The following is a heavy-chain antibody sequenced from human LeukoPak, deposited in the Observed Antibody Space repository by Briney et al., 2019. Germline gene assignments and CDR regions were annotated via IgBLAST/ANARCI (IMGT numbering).Heavy chain of an antibody. CDR2: ISYDGSNK. V-gene: IGHV3-30*04. J-gene: IGHJ6*03. CDR3: ARDGQWLVRTGYMDV. Sequence: GGSLRLSCAASGFTFSSYAMHWVRQAPGKGLEWVAVISYDGSNKYYADSVKGRFTISRDNSKNTLYLQMNSLRAEDTAVYYCARDGQWLVRTGYMDVWGKGTTVTVSS. CDR1: GFTFSSYA. D-gene: IGHD6-19*01.